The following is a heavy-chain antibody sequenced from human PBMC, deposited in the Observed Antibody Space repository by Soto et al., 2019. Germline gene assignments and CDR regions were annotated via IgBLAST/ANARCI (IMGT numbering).Heavy chain of an antibody. Sequence: GGSLRLSCTASGFTFGDYAMSWFRQAPGKGLEWVGFIRSKAYGGTTEYAASVKGRFTISRDDSKSIAYLQMNSLKTEDTAVYYCTRGLGYCSGGSCRNWFDPWGQGTLVTVSS. J-gene: IGHJ5*02. CDR3: TRGLGYCSGGSCRNWFDP. V-gene: IGHV3-49*03. CDR1: GFTFGDYA. D-gene: IGHD2-15*01. CDR2: IRSKAYGGTT.